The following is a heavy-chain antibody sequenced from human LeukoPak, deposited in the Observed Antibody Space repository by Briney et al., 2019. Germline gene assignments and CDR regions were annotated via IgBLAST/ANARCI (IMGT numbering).Heavy chain of an antibody. Sequence: GASVKVSCKVSGYTLTELSMHWVRQAPGKGLEWMGGFDPEDGETIYAQKFQGRVTMTEDTSTDTAYMELSSLRSEDTAVYYCATVRGGYYGSGSYYHFDYWGQGTLVTVSS. J-gene: IGHJ4*02. V-gene: IGHV1-24*01. CDR1: GYTLTELS. CDR2: FDPEDGET. CDR3: ATVRGGYYGSGSYYHFDY. D-gene: IGHD3-10*01.